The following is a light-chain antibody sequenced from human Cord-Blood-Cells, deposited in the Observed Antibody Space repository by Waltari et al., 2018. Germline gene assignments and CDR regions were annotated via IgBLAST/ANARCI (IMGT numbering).Light chain of an antibody. Sequence: QPVLTQSSSASASLGSSVKLTCTLSSGHSSYIIAWHQQQPGKAPRYLMKLEGSGSYNKGSGVPDRFSGSSSGADRYPTISTLQSEDEADYYCETWDSNTRVFGGGTKLTVL. CDR2: LEGSGSY. CDR1: SGHSSYI. J-gene: IGLJ2*01. V-gene: IGLV4-60*03. CDR3: ETWDSNTRV.